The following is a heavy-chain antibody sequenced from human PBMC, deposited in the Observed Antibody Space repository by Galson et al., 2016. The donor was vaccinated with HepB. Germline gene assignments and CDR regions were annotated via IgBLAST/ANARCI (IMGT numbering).Heavy chain of an antibody. CDR2: IYPDDST. CDR1: GLTLNTKY. V-gene: IGHV3-53*01. J-gene: IGHJ3*01. D-gene: IGHD1-14*01. Sequence: SLRLSCAASGLTLNTKYMTWVRQAPGKGLEWVSVIYPDDSTYYADSVRGRFTISRDSSKNTLYLQMSSLRADDTAVYYCAGDEPPSTGGALDVWGQGTMVTVSS. CDR3: AGDEPPSTGGALDV.